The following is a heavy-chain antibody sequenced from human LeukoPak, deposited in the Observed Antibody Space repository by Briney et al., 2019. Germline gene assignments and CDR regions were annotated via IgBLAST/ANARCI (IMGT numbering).Heavy chain of an antibody. J-gene: IGHJ4*02. V-gene: IGHV4-59*01. CDR3: ARYLGGLRTIDH. D-gene: IGHD3-16*01. Sequence: PSETLSLTCTVSGASISSYYWSWIRQPPGKGLEWIGNIYDIVNTNYNPLLKRRVTISLDTSKNQFSLKLRSVTAADTAVFYCARYLGGLRTIDHWGQGTLVTVSS. CDR2: IYDIVNT. CDR1: GASISSYY.